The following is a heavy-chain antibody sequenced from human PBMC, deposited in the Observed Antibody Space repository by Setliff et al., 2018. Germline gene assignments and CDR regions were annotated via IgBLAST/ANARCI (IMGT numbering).Heavy chain of an antibody. CDR1: GGSISSGDHY. CDR2: IYYSGST. D-gene: IGHD3-16*02. Sequence: SETLSLTCTVSGGSISSGDHYWSWIRQPPGKGLEWIGYIYYSGSTYYNPSLKSRVTISVDTSKNQFSLKLSSVTAADTAVYYCARDNNPGYRGYWGRFDYWGQGTLVTVSS. V-gene: IGHV4-31*03. J-gene: IGHJ4*02. CDR3: ARDNNPGYRGYWGRFDY.